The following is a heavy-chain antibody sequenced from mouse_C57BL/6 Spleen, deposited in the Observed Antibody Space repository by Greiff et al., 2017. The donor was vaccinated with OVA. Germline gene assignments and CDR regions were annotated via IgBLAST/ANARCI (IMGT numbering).Heavy chain of an antibody. J-gene: IGHJ2*01. V-gene: IGHV1-42*01. CDR3: TRSVNSGYFAY. CDR1: GYSFTGYY. D-gene: IGHD3-1*01. CDR2: INPSTGGT. Sequence: VQLQQSGPELVKPGASVKISCKASGYSFTGYYMNWVKQSPEKSLEWIGEINPSTGGTTYNQKFKAKATLTVDKSSSTAYMQLKSLTSEASADYYCTRSVNSGYFAYWGQGTTLTVSS.